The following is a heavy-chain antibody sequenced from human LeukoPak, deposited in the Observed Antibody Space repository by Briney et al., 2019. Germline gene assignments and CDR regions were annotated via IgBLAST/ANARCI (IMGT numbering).Heavy chain of an antibody. CDR2: IIPILGIA. CDR1: GGTFSSYA. CDR3: ARDNGYYYDSISKRAEYFQH. Sequence: EASVKVSCKASGGTFSSYAISWVRQAPGQGLEWMGRIIPILGIANYAQKFQGRVTITADKSTSTAYMELSSLRSEDTAVYYCARDNGYYYDSISKRAEYFQHWGQGTLVTASS. V-gene: IGHV1-69*04. J-gene: IGHJ1*01. D-gene: IGHD3-22*01.